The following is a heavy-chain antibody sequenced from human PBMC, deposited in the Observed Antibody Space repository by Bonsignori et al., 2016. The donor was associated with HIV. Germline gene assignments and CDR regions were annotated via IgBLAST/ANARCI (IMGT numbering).Heavy chain of an antibody. D-gene: IGHD3-22*01. CDR3: ARGSVNYYNNSGYYTPFDY. Sequence: GGSLRLSCAASEFTFSTYWMHWVRQAPGKGLVWVSRINTDGSSTTYADSVKGRFTISRDNAKNTLYLEMNSLRAEDTAVYYCARGSVNYYNNSGYYTPFDYWGQGTLVTVSS. CDR1: EFTFSTYW. CDR2: INTDGSST. V-gene: IGHV3-74*01. J-gene: IGHJ4*02.